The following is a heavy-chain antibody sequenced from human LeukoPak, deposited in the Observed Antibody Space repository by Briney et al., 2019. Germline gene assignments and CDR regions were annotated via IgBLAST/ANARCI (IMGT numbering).Heavy chain of an antibody. Sequence: GGSLRLSCEASRFTFSSHGMNWVRQAPGKGLEWVSYISSRSSTIYYADSVKGRFTISRDNAKNSLYLQMNSLRAEDTAVYYCARNGRLDTENYFDYWGQGTLVTVSS. CDR1: RFTFSSHG. V-gene: IGHV3-48*04. CDR3: ARNGRLDTENYFDY. CDR2: ISSRSSTI. J-gene: IGHJ4*02. D-gene: IGHD5-18*01.